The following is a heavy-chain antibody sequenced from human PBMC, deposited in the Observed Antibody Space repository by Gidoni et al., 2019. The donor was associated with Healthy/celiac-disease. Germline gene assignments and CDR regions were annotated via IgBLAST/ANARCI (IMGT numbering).Heavy chain of an antibody. CDR2: MNPNGGNT. Sequence: QVQLVQSGAEVKKPGASVKVSCKASGYTFTSYDINWVRQATGQGLEWMGWMNPNGGNTGYAQKFQGRVTRTRNTSISTAYMELSSLRSKDTAVYYCAICKAARGWFDPWGQGTLVTVSS. J-gene: IGHJ5*02. CDR3: AICKAARGWFDP. V-gene: IGHV1-8*01. D-gene: IGHD6-6*01. CDR1: GYTFTSYD.